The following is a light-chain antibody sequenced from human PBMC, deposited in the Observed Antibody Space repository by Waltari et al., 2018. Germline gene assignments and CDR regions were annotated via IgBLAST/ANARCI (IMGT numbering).Light chain of an antibody. CDR3: YSTEDAGHHRV. J-gene: IGLJ2*01. Sequence: SYDLPQTPSVSVSPGQTARIPCSGDALPKKYAYWFQQKSGQAPILVIYQDTKRPSGIPERFSGSSSGTMATLTISGARVEDEADYYCYSTEDAGHHRVFGGGTKVTVL. V-gene: IGLV3-10*01. CDR1: ALPKKY. CDR2: QDT.